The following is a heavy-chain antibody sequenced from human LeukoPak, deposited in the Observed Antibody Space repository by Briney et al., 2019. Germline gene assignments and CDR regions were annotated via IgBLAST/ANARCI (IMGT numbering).Heavy chain of an antibody. CDR1: GFTFSSHW. V-gene: IGHV3-7*01. CDR2: IKKGGNEK. Sequence: QRGGSLRLSCSVSGFTFSSHWMTWVRQAPGKGLEWVASIKKGGNEKYYADSVKGRFTVSRDDSKSSLYLQMNSLSADDTAVYYCARGASYGDRVDFLVSWGQGTKVTVSS. D-gene: IGHD4-17*01. J-gene: IGHJ5*01. CDR3: ARGASYGDRVDFLVS.